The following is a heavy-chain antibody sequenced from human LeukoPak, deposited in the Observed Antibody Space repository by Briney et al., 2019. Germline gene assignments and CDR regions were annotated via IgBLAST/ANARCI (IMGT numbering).Heavy chain of an antibody. CDR2: IYYSGST. CDR1: GGSISSSSYC. D-gene: IGHD3-10*01. Sequence: PSETLSLTCTVSGGSISSSSYCWGWIRQPPGKGLEWIVSIYYSGSTYYNPSLKSRVTISVDTSKNQFSLKLSSVTAADTAVYYCARQAALWFGESINWFDPWGQGTLVTVSS. CDR3: ARQAALWFGESINWFDP. V-gene: IGHV4-39*01. J-gene: IGHJ5*02.